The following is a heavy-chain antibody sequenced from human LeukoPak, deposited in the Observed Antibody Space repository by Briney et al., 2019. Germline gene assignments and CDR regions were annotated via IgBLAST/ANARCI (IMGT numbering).Heavy chain of an antibody. CDR2: IYHSGST. D-gene: IGHD4-17*01. J-gene: IGHJ5*02. CDR1: GGSISSGGYS. Sequence: SETLSLTCAVSGGSISSGGYSWSWIRQPPGKGLEWIGYIYHSGSTNYNPSLKSRVTISVDTSKNQFSLKLSSVTAADTAVYYCARGLSVTTLSSWFDPWGQGTLVTVSS. CDR3: ARGLSVTTLSSWFDP. V-gene: IGHV4-30-2*01.